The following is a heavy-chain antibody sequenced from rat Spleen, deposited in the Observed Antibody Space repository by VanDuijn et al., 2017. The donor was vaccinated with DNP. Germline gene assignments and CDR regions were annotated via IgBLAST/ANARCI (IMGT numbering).Heavy chain of an antibody. CDR2: ISYDGGST. CDR1: GFTFSDYY. Sequence: EVQLVESGGGVVQPGRSLKLSCAASGFTFSDYYMAWVRQAPTKGLEWVASISYDGGSTYYRDSVKGRFTISRDNAKSTLYLQMDSLRSEDTATYYCARWTRYFDYWGQGIMVTVSS. V-gene: IGHV5-20*01. CDR3: ARWTRYFDY. D-gene: IGHD1-12*02. J-gene: IGHJ2*01.